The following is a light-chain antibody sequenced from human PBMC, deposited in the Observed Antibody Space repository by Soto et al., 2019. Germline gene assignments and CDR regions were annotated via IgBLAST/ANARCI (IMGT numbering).Light chain of an antibody. CDR1: QSVSSN. V-gene: IGKV3-15*01. CDR3: HHYNNLPFT. J-gene: IGKJ3*01. CDR2: GAS. Sequence: EIVMTQSPATLSVSPGERATLSCRASQSVSSNLAWYQQKPGQAPRLLIYGASTRATGIPARFSGSGSGTDFTLTITSLQSGDFAVYYCHHYNNLPFTFGPGTKVHIK.